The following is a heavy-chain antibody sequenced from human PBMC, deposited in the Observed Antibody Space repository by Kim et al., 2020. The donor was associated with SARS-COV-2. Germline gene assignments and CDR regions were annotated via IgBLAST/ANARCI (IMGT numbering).Heavy chain of an antibody. Sequence: GESLKISCKGSGYSFTSYWIGWVRQMPGKGLEWMGIIYPGDSDTRYSPSFQGQVTISADKSISTAYLQWSSLKASDTAMYYCARHYKNTVEAFDIWGQGTMVTVSS. J-gene: IGHJ3*02. V-gene: IGHV5-51*01. CDR3: ARHYKNTVEAFDI. CDR1: GYSFTSYW. CDR2: IYPGDSDT. D-gene: IGHD3-10*01.